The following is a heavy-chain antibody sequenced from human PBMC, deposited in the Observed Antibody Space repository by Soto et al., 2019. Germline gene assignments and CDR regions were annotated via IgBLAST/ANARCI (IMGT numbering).Heavy chain of an antibody. V-gene: IGHV1-18*01. Sequence: ASVKVSCKASGYTFTSYGISWVRQAPGQGLEWMEWISAYNGNTNYAQKLQGRVTMTTDTSTSTAYMELRSLRSDDTAVYYSARGSPGYGSSWYRKRALDYWGQGTLVTVTS. CDR3: ARGSPGYGSSWYRKRALDY. CDR1: GYTFTSYG. J-gene: IGHJ4*02. CDR2: ISAYNGNT. D-gene: IGHD6-13*01.